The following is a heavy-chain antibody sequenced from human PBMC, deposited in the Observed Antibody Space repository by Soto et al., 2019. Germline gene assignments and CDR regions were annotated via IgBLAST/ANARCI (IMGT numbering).Heavy chain of an antibody. CDR2: MYYNGNI. J-gene: IGHJ5*02. CDR1: GGSISNYY. D-gene: IGHD3-16*01. Sequence: PSETLSLTCNVSGGSISNYYWTWVRQSPEKGLEWIGYMYYNGNINYNPSLKSRVTISIDTSKNQFSLTLKSVTAADTAVYYCASGGNWFDPWGQGALVT. CDR3: ASGGNWFDP. V-gene: IGHV4-59*01.